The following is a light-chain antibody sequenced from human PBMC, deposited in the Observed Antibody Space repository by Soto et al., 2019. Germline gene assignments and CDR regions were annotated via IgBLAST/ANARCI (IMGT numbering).Light chain of an antibody. CDR3: QQRSSWPAT. CDR2: GAS. Sequence: EIVMTQSPATLSVSPGERATLSCRASQSVSSNLAWYQQKPGQAPRLLIYGASSRATGIPDRFSGSGSGTDFTLTISSLEPEDFAVYFCQQRSSWPATFGGGTKVDIK. J-gene: IGKJ4*01. CDR1: QSVSSN. V-gene: IGKV3-11*01.